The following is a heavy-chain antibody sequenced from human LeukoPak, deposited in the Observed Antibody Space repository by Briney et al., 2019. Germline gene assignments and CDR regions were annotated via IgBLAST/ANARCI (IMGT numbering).Heavy chain of an antibody. Sequence: GGSLRLSCAASGITFSSYAMSWVRQAPGKGLEWVSAISGSGGSTYYADSVKGRFTISRDNSKNTLYLQMNSLRAEDTAVYYRAKDWGDYYYYYMDVWGKGTTVTVSS. CDR2: ISGSGGST. D-gene: IGHD7-27*01. CDR3: AKDWGDYYYYYMDV. J-gene: IGHJ6*03. V-gene: IGHV3-23*01. CDR1: GITFSSYA.